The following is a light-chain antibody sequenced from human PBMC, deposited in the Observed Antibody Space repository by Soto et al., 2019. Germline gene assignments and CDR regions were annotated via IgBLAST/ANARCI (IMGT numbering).Light chain of an antibody. J-gene: IGKJ1*01. V-gene: IGKV1-39*01. CDR3: HQPYSPPDT. CDR2: EAS. CDR1: QSIDNH. Sequence: DIRMTQSPSSLSASVGDRVTITCRASQSIDNHLNWYQQHPGKAPIALIYEASNLQSGVPSRFSGSGSGTDFTLTISGLQPDDFATYDCHQPYSPPDTFGQGTKVDIK.